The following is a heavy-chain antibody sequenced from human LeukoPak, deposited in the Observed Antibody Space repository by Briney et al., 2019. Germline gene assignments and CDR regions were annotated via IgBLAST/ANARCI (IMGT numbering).Heavy chain of an antibody. CDR3: ARASALAADY. D-gene: IGHD6-19*01. V-gene: IGHV4-61*02. CDR2: IYTSGST. CDR1: GGSISSGSYY. J-gene: IGHJ4*02. Sequence: SQTLSLTCTVSGGSISSGSYYWTWIRQPAGKGLEWIGRIYTSGSTNYNPSLKSRVTISVDTSKNQFSLNLTSGTAADTAVYYCARASALAADYWGQGTLVTVSS.